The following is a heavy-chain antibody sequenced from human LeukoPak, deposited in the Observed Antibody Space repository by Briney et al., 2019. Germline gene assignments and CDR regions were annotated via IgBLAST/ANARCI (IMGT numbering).Heavy chain of an antibody. CDR1: GFTFSSYS. V-gene: IGHV3-48*04. CDR3: ASSGSKYY. J-gene: IGHJ4*02. Sequence: GGSLRLSCATSGFTFSSYSMNWVRQAPGKGLEWVSYISSSGKTINHADSVKGRFTISRDNAKNSLYLQMNSLRAEDTAVYYCASSGSKYYWGQGTLVTVSS. CDR2: ISSSGKTI. D-gene: IGHD1-26*01.